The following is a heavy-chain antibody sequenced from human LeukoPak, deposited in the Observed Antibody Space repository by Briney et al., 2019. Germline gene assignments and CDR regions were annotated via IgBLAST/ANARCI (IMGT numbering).Heavy chain of an antibody. CDR3: ARGYYYGSGSPQFDY. Sequence: SETLSLTCTVSGDSISSNYWSWIRQPAGKGLECIGRIYISGYTNYNPSLKRRVAMSLKTSNNQFSLKLSSVTAADTAVYYCARGYYYGSGSPQFDYWGQGTLVTVSS. D-gene: IGHD3-10*01. CDR2: IYISGYT. V-gene: IGHV4-4*07. CDR1: GDSISSNY. J-gene: IGHJ4*02.